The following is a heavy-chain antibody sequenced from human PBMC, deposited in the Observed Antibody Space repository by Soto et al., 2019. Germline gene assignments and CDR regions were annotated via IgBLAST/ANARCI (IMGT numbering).Heavy chain of an antibody. CDR2: ISSSGSTI. CDR3: ARDRGIAARPIFDY. Sequence: PGGSLRLSCAASGFTFSSYEMNWVRQAPGKGLEWVSYISSSGSTIYYADSVKGRFTISRDNAKNSLYLQMNSLRAEDTAVYYCARDRGIAARPIFDYWGQGTLVTVSS. V-gene: IGHV3-48*03. J-gene: IGHJ4*02. D-gene: IGHD6-6*01. CDR1: GFTFSSYE.